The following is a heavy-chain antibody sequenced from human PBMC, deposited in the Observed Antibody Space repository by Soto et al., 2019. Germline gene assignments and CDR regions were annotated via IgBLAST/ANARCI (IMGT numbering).Heavy chain of an antibody. CDR2: IYYSGST. V-gene: IGHV4-59*01. Sequence: SETLSLTCTVSGGSISSYYWSWIRQPPGKGLEWIGYIYYSGSTNYNPSLKSRVTISVDTSKNQFSLKLSSVTAADTAVYYCARGPTRYDFWYLAPWGQGTLVTVSS. CDR1: GGSISSYY. J-gene: IGHJ5*02. D-gene: IGHD3-3*01. CDR3: ARGPTRYDFWYLAP.